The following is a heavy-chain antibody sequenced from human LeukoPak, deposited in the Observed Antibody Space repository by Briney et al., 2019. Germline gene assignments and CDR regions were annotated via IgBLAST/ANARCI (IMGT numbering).Heavy chain of an antibody. CDR1: GFTFSDYY. CDR3: AKIGRKYDFWTGFYEEEVDYMDV. D-gene: IGHD3-3*01. J-gene: IGHJ6*03. V-gene: IGHV3-11*01. CDR2: ISSSGSTI. Sequence: GGSLRLSCAASGFTFSDYYMSWIRQAPGKGLEWVSYISSSGSTIYYADSVKGRFTISRDNSKNILYLQMNSLRVEDTAVYYCAKIGRKYDFWTGFYEEEVDYMDVWGKGTTVTVSS.